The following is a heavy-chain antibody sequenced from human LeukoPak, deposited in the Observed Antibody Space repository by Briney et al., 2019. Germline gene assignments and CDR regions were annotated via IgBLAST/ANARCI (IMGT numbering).Heavy chain of an antibody. CDR2: VYHSGST. CDR1: GGSISSNNY. CDR3: ARTPIYYFDNSGYYN. D-gene: IGHD3-22*01. V-gene: IGHV4-4*02. J-gene: IGHJ4*02. Sequence: SETLSLTCAVSGGSISSNNYWGWVRQSPGKGLEWIGDVYHSGSTNYNPSLKSRVTISVDKSKNQFSLKLSSVTAADTAVYYCARTPIYYFDNSGYYNWGQGTPVTVSS.